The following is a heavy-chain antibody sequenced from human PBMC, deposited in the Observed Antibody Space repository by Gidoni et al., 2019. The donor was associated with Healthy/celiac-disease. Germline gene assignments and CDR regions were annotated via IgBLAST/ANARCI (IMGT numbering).Heavy chain of an antibody. CDR1: GGNFSSDA. V-gene: IGHV1-69*04. CDR3: ARAEVNAMVKPYNWFDP. CDR2: IIPILGIA. J-gene: IGHJ5*02. D-gene: IGHD5-18*01. Sequence: QVQLGQSGAEVKKPGSSEKVSSKADGGNFSSDAISWVRQAPGQGLEWMGRIIPILGIANYSQKFQGRGTITAVKSTSTAYMELSILRSEDTAVYYFARAEVNAMVKPYNWFDPWGQGTLVTVSS.